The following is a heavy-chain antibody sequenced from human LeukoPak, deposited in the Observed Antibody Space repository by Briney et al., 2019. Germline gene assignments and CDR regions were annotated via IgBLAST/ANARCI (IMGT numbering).Heavy chain of an antibody. J-gene: IGHJ5*02. CDR2: INHSGST. V-gene: IGHV4-34*01. D-gene: IGHD4-17*01. CDR3: ARRRGTVTGDWFDP. Sequence: SETLSLTCAVYGGSFSGYYWSWIRQPPGKGLEWIGEINHSGSTNYNPSLKSRVTISVDTSKNQFSLKLSSVTAADTAVYYCARRRGTVTGDWFDPWGQGTLVTVSS. CDR1: GGSFSGYY.